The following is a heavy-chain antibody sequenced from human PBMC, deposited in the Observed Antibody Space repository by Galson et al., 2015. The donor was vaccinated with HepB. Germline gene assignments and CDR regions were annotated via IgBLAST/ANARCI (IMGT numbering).Heavy chain of an antibody. CDR1: GFTFSSYG. CDR3: AKDFRCSGGSCYLPHYYGMDV. Sequence: SLRLSCAASGFTFSSYGMHWVRQAPGKGLEWVAVISYDGSNKYYADSVKGRFTISRDNSKNTLYLQMNSLRAEDTAVYYCAKDFRCSGGSCYLPHYYGMDVWGQGTTVTVSS. J-gene: IGHJ6*02. D-gene: IGHD2-15*01. V-gene: IGHV3-30*18. CDR2: ISYDGSNK.